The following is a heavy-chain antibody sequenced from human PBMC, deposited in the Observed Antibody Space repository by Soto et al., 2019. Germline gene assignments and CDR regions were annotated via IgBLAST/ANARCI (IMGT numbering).Heavy chain of an antibody. CDR1: GFTFSDYS. Sequence: PGGSLRLSCAASGFTFSDYSMSWVRQTPERGLEWASTLTRGGTSYYADSVQGRFTVSRDNSKNTVSLQMHSLRAEDTALYYCTKRATTVPTPGNYFDSWGQGTLVTVSS. CDR2: LTRGGTS. J-gene: IGHJ4*02. CDR3: TKRATTVPTPGNYFDS. V-gene: IGHV3-23*01. D-gene: IGHD1-1*01.